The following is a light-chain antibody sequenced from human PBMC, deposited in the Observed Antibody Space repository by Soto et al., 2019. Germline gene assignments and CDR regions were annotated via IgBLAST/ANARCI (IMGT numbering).Light chain of an antibody. CDR2: AAS. CDR1: QGISSY. J-gene: IGKJ2*01. V-gene: IGKV1-8*01. CDR3: QQYYSYPLT. Sequence: AIRMTQSPSSFSASTGDRVTITCRASQGISSYLAWYQQKPGKAPKLLIYAASTLQSGVPSRFSGSGSGTDFTLTISFLQSEDFATYYCQQYYSYPLTFGQGTKLEIK.